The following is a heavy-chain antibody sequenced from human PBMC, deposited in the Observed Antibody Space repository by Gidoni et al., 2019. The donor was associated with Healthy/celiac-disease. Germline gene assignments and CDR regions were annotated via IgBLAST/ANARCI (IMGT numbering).Heavy chain of an antibody. J-gene: IGHJ4*02. Sequence: EVQLVESGGGLVQPGGSLRLHCAASGFTFSSYAIGWVRQAPGKGVEWVSASSGSGGSTYYADSVKGRFTISRDKSKNTLYLQMNSLRAEDTAVYYCAKGRYYYDSSGYFLFDYWGQGTLVTVSS. CDR1: GFTFSSYA. V-gene: IGHV3-23*04. CDR2: SSGSGGST. CDR3: AKGRYYYDSSGYFLFDY. D-gene: IGHD3-22*01.